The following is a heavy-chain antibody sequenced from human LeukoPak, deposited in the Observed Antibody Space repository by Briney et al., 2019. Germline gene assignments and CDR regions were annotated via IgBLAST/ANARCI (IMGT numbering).Heavy chain of an antibody. D-gene: IGHD6-13*01. CDR2: IKQDGSEK. V-gene: IGHV3-7*04. J-gene: IGHJ4*02. Sequence: GGSLRLSCAASGFTFSSYWMSSVRQAPGKGLEWVANIKQDGSEKYYVDSVKGRFTISRDNAKNSLYLQMNSLRAEDTAVYYCAREGIAAADSLDYWGQGTLVTVSS. CDR3: AREGIAAADSLDY. CDR1: GFTFSSYW.